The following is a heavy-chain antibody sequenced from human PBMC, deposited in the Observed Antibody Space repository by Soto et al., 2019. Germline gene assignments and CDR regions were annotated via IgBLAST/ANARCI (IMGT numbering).Heavy chain of an antibody. J-gene: IGHJ6*03. CDR3: ARDGGWGYSSTFSYMDV. CDR1: GFTFSSYS. V-gene: IGHV3-21*01. D-gene: IGHD6-19*01. Sequence: GESLKISCAASGFTFSSYSMNWVRQAPGKGLEWVSSISSSSSYIYYADSVKGRFTISRDNAKNSLYLQMNSLRAEDTAVYYCARDGGWGYSSTFSYMDVWGKGTTVTVSS. CDR2: ISSSSSYI.